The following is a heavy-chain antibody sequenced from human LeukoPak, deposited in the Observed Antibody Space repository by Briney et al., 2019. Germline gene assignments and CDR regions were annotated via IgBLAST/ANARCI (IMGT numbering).Heavy chain of an antibody. Sequence: ASVKVSCKASGYTFTSYGISWVRQAPGQGLEWMGWISTYNGNTNYAQKLQGRVTMTTDTSTSTAYMELRSLRSDDTAVYYCARDTRIAVAGTCGYWGQGTLVTVSS. CDR3: ARDTRIAVAGTCGY. D-gene: IGHD6-19*01. CDR2: ISTYNGNT. J-gene: IGHJ4*02. V-gene: IGHV1-18*01. CDR1: GYTFTSYG.